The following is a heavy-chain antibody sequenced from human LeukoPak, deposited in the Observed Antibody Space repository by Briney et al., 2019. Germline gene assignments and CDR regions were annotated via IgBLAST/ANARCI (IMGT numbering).Heavy chain of an antibody. Sequence: GGSLRLSCAASGFTFSSYSMNWVRQAPGKGLEWVSSISSSSSYIYYADSVKGRFTISRDNAKNSLYLQMNSLRAEDTAVYYCKVVVVAATAWFDPWGQGTLVTVSS. CDR3: KVVVVAATAWFDP. D-gene: IGHD2-15*01. CDR2: ISSSSSYI. V-gene: IGHV3-21*01. J-gene: IGHJ5*02. CDR1: GFTFSSYS.